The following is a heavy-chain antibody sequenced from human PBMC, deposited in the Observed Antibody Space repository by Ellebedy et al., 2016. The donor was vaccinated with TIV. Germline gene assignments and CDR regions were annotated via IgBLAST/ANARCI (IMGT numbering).Heavy chain of an antibody. Sequence: SETLSLTXSVSGGSISSGDSHWSWIRQPPGKGLEWIGYIFYTGSTYYNPSLKSRVTISVDTAKNQFSLKLSSVTAADTAVYYCVRESYGSDFFDYWGQGTLVTVSS. CDR3: VRESYGSDFFDY. CDR2: IFYTGST. V-gene: IGHV4-30-4*01. CDR1: GGSISSGDSH. D-gene: IGHD1-26*01. J-gene: IGHJ4*02.